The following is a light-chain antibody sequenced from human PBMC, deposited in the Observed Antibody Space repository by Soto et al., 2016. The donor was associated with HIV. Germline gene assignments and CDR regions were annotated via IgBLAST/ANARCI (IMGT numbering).Light chain of an antibody. Sequence: IQLTQSPSSLSASVGDRVTITCRASQDIASYLTWYQQKPGKAPKLLIHTASALQSGVPSRFSGSGSGTEYTLTISSLQPEDFATYYCQQLSSHLYTFGQGTRLEIK. J-gene: IGKJ2*01. CDR3: QQLSSHLYT. V-gene: IGKV1-9*01. CDR1: QDIASY. CDR2: TAS.